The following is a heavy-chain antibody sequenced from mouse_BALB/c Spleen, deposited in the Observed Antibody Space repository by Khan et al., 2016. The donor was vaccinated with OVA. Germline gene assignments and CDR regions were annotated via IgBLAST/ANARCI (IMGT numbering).Heavy chain of an antibody. J-gene: IGHJ4*01. Sequence: VQLKQSGPELVKPGASVKISCKTSGYTFTENTLHWVKQSPGKSLEWIGVINPKNGVTSYNQKFKGKVTLTVDKSSSTAYMEFRSLTSEDSAVYYCARDAGRYWGQGTSVTVSS. CDR3: ARDAGRY. D-gene: IGHD3-3*01. V-gene: IGHV1-18*01. CDR2: INPKNGVT. CDR1: GYTFTENT.